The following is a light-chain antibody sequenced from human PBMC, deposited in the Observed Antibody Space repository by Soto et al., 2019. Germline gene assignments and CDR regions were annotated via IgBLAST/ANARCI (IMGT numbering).Light chain of an antibody. CDR2: DVS. CDR1: SSDIGGYND. Sequence: QSAMTQPASVSGSPGQSITISCTGSSSDIGGYNDVSWYQQHPGRAPKLIIYDVSNRPSGVSNRFSGSKSGSTASLTISGLQAEDEADYYCSSYSSSSTLVFGGGTKVTVL. J-gene: IGLJ3*02. V-gene: IGLV2-14*03. CDR3: SSYSSSSTLV.